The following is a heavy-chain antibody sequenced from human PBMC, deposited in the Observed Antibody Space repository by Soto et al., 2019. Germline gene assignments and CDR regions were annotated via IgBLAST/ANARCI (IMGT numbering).Heavy chain of an antibody. CDR1: GFTFSSYA. J-gene: IGHJ4*02. D-gene: IGHD3-16*01. Sequence: EVQLLESGGGLVQPGGSLRLSCAASGFTFSSYAMSWVRQAPGKGLEWVSAISGSGGSTYYADSVKGRFTISRDNSKNTLYLQMNSLRAEDTAVYYCAKVGLYYDYVWGSYDFDYWAREPWSPSPQ. V-gene: IGHV3-23*01. CDR2: ISGSGGST. CDR3: AKVGLYYDYVWGSYDFDY.